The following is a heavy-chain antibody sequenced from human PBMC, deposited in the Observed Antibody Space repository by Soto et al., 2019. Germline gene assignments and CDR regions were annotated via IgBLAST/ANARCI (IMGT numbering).Heavy chain of an antibody. CDR3: ARGFIGNDYCGKPTPYYVDY. D-gene: IGHD4-17*01. V-gene: IGHV4-31*03. CDR1: GGSISSGGYY. Sequence: QVQLQESGPGLVKPSQTLSLTCTVSGGSISSGGYYWSWIRQHPGKGLEWIGYIYYSGSTYYNPSLKSRVTISVDTSKNQFSLKLSSVNAADTAVYYCARGFIGNDYCGKPTPYYVDYWGQGTLVTVSS. CDR2: IYYSGST. J-gene: IGHJ4*02.